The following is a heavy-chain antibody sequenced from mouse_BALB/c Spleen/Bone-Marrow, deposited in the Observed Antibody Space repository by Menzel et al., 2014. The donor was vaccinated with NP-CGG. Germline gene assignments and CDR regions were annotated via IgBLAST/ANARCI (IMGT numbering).Heavy chain of an antibody. CDR1: GFSFSSYA. J-gene: IGHJ2*01. Sequence: EVKLMESGGGLVKPGGSLKLSCAASGFSFSSYAVSWVRQTPEKRLEWVASISGGGNSYHSDNMKGRFTISRDNARNIRYLQMSSLRSEDTAMYYCARARGVTTATPYYFDYWGQGTALTVSS. V-gene: IGHV5-6-5*01. D-gene: IGHD1-2*01. CDR2: ISGGGNS. CDR3: ARARGVTTATPYYFDY.